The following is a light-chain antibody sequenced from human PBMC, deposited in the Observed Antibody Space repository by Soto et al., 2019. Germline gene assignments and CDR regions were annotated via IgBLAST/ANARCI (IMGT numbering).Light chain of an antibody. V-gene: IGKV3-11*01. CDR3: QHRSTWPIT. Sequence: EIMLTQSPATLSLSPGERATLSCRASQSVGNYVAWYQQKSGQAPRLLIYDASYRAAGIPARFSGSGSGTYCTLTISSLDPEDFAVYYCQHRSTWPITFGQGTRLEIK. CDR2: DAS. J-gene: IGKJ5*01. CDR1: QSVGNY.